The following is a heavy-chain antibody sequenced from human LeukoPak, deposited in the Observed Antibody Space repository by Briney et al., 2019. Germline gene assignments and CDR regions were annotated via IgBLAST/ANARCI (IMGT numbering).Heavy chain of an antibody. CDR1: GYTFTSYA. CDR2: INTNTGNP. Sequence: GASVKVSCKASGYTFTSYAMNWVRQAPGQGLEWMGWINTNTGNPTYAQGFTGRFVFSLDTSVSTAYLQISSLKAEDTAVYYCARVAAQNPWLGNVYYYYMDVWGKGTTVTVSS. D-gene: IGHD3-10*01. CDR3: ARVAAQNPWLGNVYYYYMDV. J-gene: IGHJ6*03. V-gene: IGHV7-4-1*02.